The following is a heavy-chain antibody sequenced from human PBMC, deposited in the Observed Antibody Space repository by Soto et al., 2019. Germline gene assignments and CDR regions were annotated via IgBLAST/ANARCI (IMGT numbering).Heavy chain of an antibody. CDR3: ARAYSGRLPRRADYYYAMDV. D-gene: IGHD2-15*01. CDR2: LGAADDP. J-gene: IGHJ6*02. Sequence: GSLRLSCAASAFTLSAYDMHWVRQPNGKGLEWVSALGAADDPYYLGSVKGRFTISRENAKNSLYLQMNNLRAEDTAMYYCARAYSGRLPRRADYYYAMDVWGQGTTVTVSS. CDR1: AFTLSAYD. V-gene: IGHV3-13*05.